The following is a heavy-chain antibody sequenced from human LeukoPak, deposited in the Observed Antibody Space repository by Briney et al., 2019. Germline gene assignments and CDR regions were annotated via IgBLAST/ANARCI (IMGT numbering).Heavy chain of an antibody. CDR2: ISSSGSTI. CDR1: GFTFSSYS. V-gene: IGHV3-48*04. J-gene: IGHJ6*03. D-gene: IGHD3-3*01. Sequence: GGSLRLSCAASGFTFSSYSMNWVRQAPEKGLEWVSYISSSGSTIYYADSVKGRFTISRDNAKNSLYLQMNSLRAEDTAVYYCARGPQYYDFWSGYWGPNYYYMDVWGKGTTVTVSS. CDR3: ARGPQYYDFWSGYWGPNYYYMDV.